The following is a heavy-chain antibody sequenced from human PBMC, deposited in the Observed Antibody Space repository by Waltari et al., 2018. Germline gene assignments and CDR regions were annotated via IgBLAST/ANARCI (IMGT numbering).Heavy chain of an antibody. V-gene: IGHV4-34*01. D-gene: IGHD4-4*01. CDR1: GGSFSGYY. J-gene: IGHJ5*02. CDR3: ARSRVYSNYGWFDP. CDR2: INHSGST. Sequence: QVRLQQWGAGLLKPSETLSLTCAVYGGSFSGYYWSWIRQPPGKGLEWIGEINHSGSTNYNPSLKSRVTISVDTSKNQFSLKLSSVTAADTAVYYCARSRVYSNYGWFDPWGQGTLVTVSS.